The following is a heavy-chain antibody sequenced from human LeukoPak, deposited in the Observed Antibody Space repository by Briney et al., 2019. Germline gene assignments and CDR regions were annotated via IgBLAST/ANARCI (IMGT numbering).Heavy chain of an antibody. J-gene: IGHJ4*02. CDR2: FDPEDGET. D-gene: IGHD3-22*01. Sequence: AASVKVSCKVSGYTLTELSMHWVRQAPGKGLEWMGGFDPEDGETIYAQKFQGRVTMTEDTSTDTAYMELSSLRSEDTAVYYCATKIDSSGYYISYILDYWGQGTLVTVSS. CDR1: GYTLTELS. V-gene: IGHV1-24*01. CDR3: ATKIDSSGYYISYILDY.